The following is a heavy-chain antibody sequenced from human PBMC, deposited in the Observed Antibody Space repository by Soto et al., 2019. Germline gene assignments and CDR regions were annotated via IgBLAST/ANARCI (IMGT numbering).Heavy chain of an antibody. CDR1: GGTFSSYA. CDR2: IIPIFGTA. J-gene: IGHJ6*02. CDR3: ARAPIESYYYGSGQDLPVEYSGMDV. V-gene: IGHV1-69*13. Sequence: SVKITCNDSGGTFSSYAISWVRQAPGQGLEWMGGIIPIFGTANYAQKFQGRVTITADESTSTAYMELSSLRSEDTAVYYCARAPIESYYYGSGQDLPVEYSGMDVWGQGTTVTVSS. D-gene: IGHD3-10*01.